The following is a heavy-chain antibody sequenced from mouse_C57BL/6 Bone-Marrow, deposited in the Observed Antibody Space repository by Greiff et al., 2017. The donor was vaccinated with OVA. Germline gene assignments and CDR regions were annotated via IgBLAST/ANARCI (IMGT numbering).Heavy chain of an antibody. J-gene: IGHJ3*01. Sequence: EVKLQQSGPELVKPGASVKMSCKASGYTFTDYNMHWVKQSHGKSLEWIGYINPNNGGTSYNQKFKGKATLTVNKSSSTAYMELRSLTSEDSAVYYCARSEIYYGYDGWLAYWGQGTLVTVSA. D-gene: IGHD2-2*01. CDR2: INPNNGGT. CDR1: GYTFTDYN. V-gene: IGHV1-22*01. CDR3: ARSEIYYGYDGWLAY.